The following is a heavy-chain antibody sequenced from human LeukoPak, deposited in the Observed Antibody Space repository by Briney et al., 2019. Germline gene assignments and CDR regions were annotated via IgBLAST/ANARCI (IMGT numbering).Heavy chain of an antibody. J-gene: IGHJ4*02. CDR3: ARVGSSSWYAARGYFDY. Sequence: ASVKVSCQASGYTFPSYYTHWVRPAPGQGLEWMGWINPNSGGTNYAQKFQGRVTMTRDTSISTAYMELSRLRSDDTAVYYCARVGSSSWYAARGYFDYWGQGTLVTVSS. CDR2: INPNSGGT. CDR1: GYTFPSYY. V-gene: IGHV1-2*02. D-gene: IGHD6-13*01.